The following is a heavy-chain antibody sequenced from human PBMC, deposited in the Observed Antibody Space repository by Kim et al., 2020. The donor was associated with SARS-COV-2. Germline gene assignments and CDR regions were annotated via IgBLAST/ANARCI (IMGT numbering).Heavy chain of an antibody. Sequence: SETLSLTCSVSGASIKNSDSYWGWIRQSPGKGLEWIGSFSYSGTTYYNPSLKSRVTISVDTSNNHLSLTMRSATAADTALYYCARQAPRLLWFGALGDSDYWGQGTLVAVSS. CDR3: ARQAPRLLWFGALGDSDY. CDR1: GASIKNSDSY. D-gene: IGHD3-10*01. CDR2: FSYSGTT. J-gene: IGHJ4*02. V-gene: IGHV4-39*01.